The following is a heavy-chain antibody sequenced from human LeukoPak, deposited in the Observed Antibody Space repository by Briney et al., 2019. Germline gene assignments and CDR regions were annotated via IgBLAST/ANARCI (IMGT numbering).Heavy chain of an antibody. J-gene: IGHJ5*02. Sequence: SETLSLTCAVYGGSFSGYYWSWIRQPPGKGLEGIGEINHSGSTNYNPSLKSRVTISVDTSKNQFSLKLSSVTAADTAVYYCARERGYDFWSGYYDHWFDPWGQGTLVTVSS. D-gene: IGHD3-3*01. CDR2: INHSGST. V-gene: IGHV4-34*01. CDR1: GGSFSGYY. CDR3: ARERGYDFWSGYYDHWFDP.